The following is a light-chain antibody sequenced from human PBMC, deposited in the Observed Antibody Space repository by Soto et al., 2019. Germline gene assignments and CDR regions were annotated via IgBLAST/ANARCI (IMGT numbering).Light chain of an antibody. CDR3: QQRSNWLT. CDR2: DAS. J-gene: IGKJ4*01. Sequence: IVLTQSPATPSLSPGERATLSCRASQSVSSYLAWYQQKPGQAPRLLIYDASNRATGIPARFSGSGSGTDFTLTISSLEPEDFAVYYCQQRSNWLTFGGGTKVDIK. V-gene: IGKV3-11*01. CDR1: QSVSSY.